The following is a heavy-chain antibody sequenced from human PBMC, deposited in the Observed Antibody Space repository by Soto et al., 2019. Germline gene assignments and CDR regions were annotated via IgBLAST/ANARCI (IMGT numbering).Heavy chain of an antibody. CDR1: GYTFTSYA. CDR2: INAGNGNT. CDR3: ARDRGGYCSGGSCSEAWFDP. D-gene: IGHD2-15*01. V-gene: IGHV1-3*01. Sequence: GASVKVSSKASGYTFTSYAMHRVRQAPGQRLEWMGWINAGNGNTKYSQKFQARVTITRDTSASTSYMQLSRLRSEDTAVYYCARDRGGYCSGGSCSEAWFDPWGQGTLVTVSS. J-gene: IGHJ5*02.